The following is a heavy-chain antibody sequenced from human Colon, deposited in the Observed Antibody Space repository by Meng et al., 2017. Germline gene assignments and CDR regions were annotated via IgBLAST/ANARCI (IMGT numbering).Heavy chain of an antibody. Sequence: VRVRGSGPGLVSPSATLSLTCAVSGASVRSPDHQWGWVRQPPGKGLEWIGYARIDYANTNYNPSLKSRVNVSLDTSKNQFSLNVRSVTAADTAVYYCARDYWGSLDFWGQGILVTVSS. D-gene: IGHD3-16*01. V-gene: IGHV4-61*08. CDR1: GASVRSPDHQ. J-gene: IGHJ4*02. CDR2: ARIDYANT. CDR3: ARDYWGSLDF.